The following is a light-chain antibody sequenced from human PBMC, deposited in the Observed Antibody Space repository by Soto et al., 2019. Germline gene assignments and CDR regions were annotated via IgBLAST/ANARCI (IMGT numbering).Light chain of an antibody. CDR2: AAS. CDR3: QKCDYLPI. CDR1: QDISTH. V-gene: IGKV1-9*01. Sequence: IQLTQSPSSLSASVGDSVTITCRASQDISTHIAWYQQKPGTAPKVLIYAASTLESGVPSRFSGSGSGTDFTLTISSLQPEDFGTYYCQKCDYLPIFGPGTTVDFK. J-gene: IGKJ3*01.